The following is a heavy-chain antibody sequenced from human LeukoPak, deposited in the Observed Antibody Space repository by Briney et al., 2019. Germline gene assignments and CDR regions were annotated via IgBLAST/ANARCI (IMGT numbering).Heavy chain of an antibody. D-gene: IGHD2-2*01. CDR1: GFTFSSYS. Sequence: PGGSLRLSCAASGFTFSSYSMNWVRQASGKGLERVSYISSSSSTIYYADSVKGRFTISRDNAKNSLYLQMTSLRAEDTAVYYCARSYCSSTSCRPHFDYWGQGTLVTVSS. J-gene: IGHJ4*02. V-gene: IGHV3-48*01. CDR2: ISSSSSTI. CDR3: ARSYCSSTSCRPHFDY.